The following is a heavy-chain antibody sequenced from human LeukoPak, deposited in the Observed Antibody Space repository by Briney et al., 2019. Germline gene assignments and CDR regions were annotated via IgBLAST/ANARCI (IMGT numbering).Heavy chain of an antibody. Sequence: GASVKVSCKASGYTFTSYGISWVRQAPGQGLEWMGWISAYNGNTNYAQKLQGRVTMTTDTSTSTAYTELRSLRSDDTAVYYCARYGDRITMIADYWGQGTLVTVSS. V-gene: IGHV1-18*01. CDR2: ISAYNGNT. CDR3: ARYGDRITMIADY. J-gene: IGHJ4*02. D-gene: IGHD3-22*01. CDR1: GYTFTSYG.